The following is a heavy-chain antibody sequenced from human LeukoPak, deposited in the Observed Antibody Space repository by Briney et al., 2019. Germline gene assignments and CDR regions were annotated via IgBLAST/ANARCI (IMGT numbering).Heavy chain of an antibody. V-gene: IGHV3-48*03. D-gene: IGHD2-21*01. CDR2: ISGSGQNM. CDR3: ARDRGAYCGGDCYSGDFDY. Sequence: QPGGSLRLSCAASGFTFSFYEMNWVRQAPGKGLEWIAYISGSGQNMHYADSVKGRFIISRDNAKNSLYLQMNSLRAEDTAVYYCARDRGAYCGGDCYSGDFDYWGQGTLVTVSS. J-gene: IGHJ4*02. CDR1: GFTFSFYE.